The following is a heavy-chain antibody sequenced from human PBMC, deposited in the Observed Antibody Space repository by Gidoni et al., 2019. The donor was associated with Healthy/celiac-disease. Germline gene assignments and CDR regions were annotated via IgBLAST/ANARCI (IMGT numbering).Heavy chain of an antibody. D-gene: IGHD2-8*02. V-gene: IGHV3-21*01. CDR2: ISSSSSYI. Sequence: EVQLVESGGGLVKPGGSLRLSCAASGFPFSSYSMNWVRQAPGKGLEWVSSISSSSSYIYYADSVKGRFTISRDNAKNSLYLQMNSLRAEDTAVYYCARDAFPGGVCWDVWGQGTTVTVSS. J-gene: IGHJ6*02. CDR3: ARDAFPGGVCWDV. CDR1: GFPFSSYS.